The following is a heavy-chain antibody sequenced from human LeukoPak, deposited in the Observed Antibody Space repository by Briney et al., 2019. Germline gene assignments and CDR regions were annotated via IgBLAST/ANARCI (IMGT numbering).Heavy chain of an antibody. J-gene: IGHJ4*02. CDR3: ARGSWLLPLDY. D-gene: IGHD5-18*01. Sequence: GGSLRLSCAASGFTFSNYAMDWVRQAPGKGLEWVAVISNDGSKQDYSDSVKGRFTISRDNSQNTLYLQMNSLRAEDTAVYYCARGSWLLPLDYWGQGTLVTVSS. V-gene: IGHV3-30-3*01. CDR2: ISNDGSKQ. CDR1: GFTFSNYA.